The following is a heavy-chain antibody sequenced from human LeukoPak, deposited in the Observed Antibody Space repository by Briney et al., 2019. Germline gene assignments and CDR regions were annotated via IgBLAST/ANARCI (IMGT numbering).Heavy chain of an antibody. V-gene: IGHV4-59*01. CDR1: GGSISSYY. CDR2: IYYSGST. D-gene: IGHD6-13*01. CDR3: ARVESSSWVELI. J-gene: IGHJ3*02. Sequence: SETLSLTCTVSGGSISSYYWSWIRQPPGKGLEWIGYIYYSGSTNYNPSPKSRVTISVDTSKNQFSLKLSSVTAADTAVYYCARVESSSWVELIWGQGTMVTVSS.